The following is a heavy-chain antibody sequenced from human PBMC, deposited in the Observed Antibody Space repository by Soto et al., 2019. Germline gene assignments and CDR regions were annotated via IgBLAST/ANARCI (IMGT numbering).Heavy chain of an antibody. D-gene: IGHD1-26*01. CDR2: IYYSGST. V-gene: IGHV4-39*01. CDR3: ARQYSGSYSRPAVFDI. CDR1: GGSISSSSYY. Sequence: ASETLSLTCTVSGGSISSSSYYWGWIRQPPGKGLEWIGSIYYSGSTYYNPSLKSRVTISVDTSKNQFSLKLSSVTAADTAVYYCARQYSGSYSRPAVFDIWGQGTMVTVSS. J-gene: IGHJ3*02.